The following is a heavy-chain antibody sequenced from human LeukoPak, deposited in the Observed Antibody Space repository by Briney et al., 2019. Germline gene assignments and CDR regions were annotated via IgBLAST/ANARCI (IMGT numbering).Heavy chain of an antibody. Sequence: SETLSLTCIVSGGSISSYYWSWIRQPPGKGLEWIGYIHYSGSTNYNPSLKSRITISLDTSKNQFSLKLASVTAADTAVYYCVRDQGYGSGTLDYWGQGTLVTVSS. CDR3: VRDQGYGSGTLDY. J-gene: IGHJ4*02. CDR2: IHYSGST. CDR1: GGSISSYY. D-gene: IGHD3-10*01. V-gene: IGHV4-59*01.